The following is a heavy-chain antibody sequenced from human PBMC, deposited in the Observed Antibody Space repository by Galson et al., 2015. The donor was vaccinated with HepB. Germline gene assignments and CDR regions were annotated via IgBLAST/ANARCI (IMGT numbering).Heavy chain of an antibody. CDR2: IRNKANSYTT. Sequence: SLRLSCAASGFTFSDHYMDWVRQAPGKGLEWVGRIRNKANSYTTEYAASVKGRFIISRDDSKTSLHVLMNSLKSEDTAVYYCARGHIYAYVVDYWGQGTLVTVSS. J-gene: IGHJ4*02. CDR3: ARGHIYAYVVDY. D-gene: IGHD5-18*01. CDR1: GFTFSDHY. V-gene: IGHV3-72*01.